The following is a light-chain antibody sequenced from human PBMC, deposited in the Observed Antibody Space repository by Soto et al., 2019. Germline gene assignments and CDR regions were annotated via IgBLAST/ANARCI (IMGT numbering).Light chain of an antibody. V-gene: IGKV1-27*01. Sequence: DIQMTQSPPSLSASVGDRVTITCRASQAISNFVAWYQQKAGKAPSLLIYEASTLQSGVPSRFSGRGSGTAFTLTISSLQPEDVATYFCQTYNGAPYAFGQGTKLEIK. CDR1: QAISNF. CDR3: QTYNGAPYA. CDR2: EAS. J-gene: IGKJ2*01.